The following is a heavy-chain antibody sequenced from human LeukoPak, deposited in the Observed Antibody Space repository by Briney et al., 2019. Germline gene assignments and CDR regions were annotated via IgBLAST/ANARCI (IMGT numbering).Heavy chain of an antibody. V-gene: IGHV3-23*01. J-gene: IGHJ4*02. CDR3: ARGNYGSGSYPYPFDY. CDR1: GFTFSSYA. CDR2: VSGSGGST. Sequence: PGGSLRLSCAASGFTFSSYAMSWVRQGPGKGLEWVSVVSGSGGSTFYADSVKGRFTISGDISKNTLYLQLNSLRAEDTAVYYCARGNYGSGSYPYPFDYWGQGTLVTVSS. D-gene: IGHD3-10*01.